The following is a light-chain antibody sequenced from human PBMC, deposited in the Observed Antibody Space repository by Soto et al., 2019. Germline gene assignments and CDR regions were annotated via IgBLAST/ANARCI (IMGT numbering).Light chain of an antibody. J-gene: IGKJ1*01. CDR3: LQDYNYPRT. Sequence: AIQMSQSPSSRSGSLGAIVPITVRASQGIRNDLGWYQQKPGKAPKLLIYAASSLQSGVPSRFSGSGSGTDFTLTISSLQPEDFATYYCLQDYNYPRTFGQGTKVDIK. CDR1: QGIRND. V-gene: IGKV1-6*01. CDR2: AAS.